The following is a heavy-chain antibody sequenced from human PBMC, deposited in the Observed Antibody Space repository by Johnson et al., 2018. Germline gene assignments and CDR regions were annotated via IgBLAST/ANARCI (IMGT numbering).Heavy chain of an antibody. CDR2: IYSGGTT. Sequence: VQLQESGGGLIQPGGSLRLSCAASGFTVSSNYMSWVRQAPGKGLEWVSVIYSGGTTYYADSVKGRFIISRDISKNTLYLQMNSLRAEETAVYYCAKEGVMEWEDYGPFQYWGPGTLVTVSS. D-gene: IGHD1-26*01. J-gene: IGHJ1*01. CDR3: AKEGVMEWEDYGPFQY. CDR1: GFTVSSNY. V-gene: IGHV3-66*03.